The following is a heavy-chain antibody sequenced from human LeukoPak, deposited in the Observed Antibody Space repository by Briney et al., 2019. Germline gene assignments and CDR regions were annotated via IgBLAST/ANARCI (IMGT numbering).Heavy chain of an antibody. CDR1: GGSFSGYY. CDR2: INHSGST. Sequence: PSETLSLTCAVYGGSFSGYYWSWIRQPPGKGLEWIGEINHSGSTNYNPSLKSRVTISVDTSKNQFSLKLSSVTAADTAVYYCATRAGKILRYFDGGLYWGQGTLVTVSS. D-gene: IGHD3-9*01. CDR3: ATRAGKILRYFDGGLY. V-gene: IGHV4-34*01. J-gene: IGHJ4*02.